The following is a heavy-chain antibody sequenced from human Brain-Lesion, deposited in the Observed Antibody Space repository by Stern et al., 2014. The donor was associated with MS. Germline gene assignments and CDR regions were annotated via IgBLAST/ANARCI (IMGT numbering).Heavy chain of an antibody. D-gene: IGHD1-14*01. CDR2: ISWNSGTI. CDR3: ARDITGSSAYFAY. CDR1: GFTFDDYA. V-gene: IGHV3-9*01. Sequence: QLVESGGDLVQPGRSLRLSCAAFGFTFDDYAMHWVRHAPGKGLEWVAGISWNSGTIGYADSGKGRFTTSRDNAYSSLYLQMNSLRPEDTALYYCARDITGSSAYFAYWGQGTLVTVSS. J-gene: IGHJ4*02.